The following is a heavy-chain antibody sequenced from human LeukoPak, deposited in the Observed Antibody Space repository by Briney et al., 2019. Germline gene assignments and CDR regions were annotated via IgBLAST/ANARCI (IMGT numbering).Heavy chain of an antibody. Sequence: GGSLRLSCAASGFTFSDFYMSWIRQAPGKGLEWVSYISSSGSTIYYADSVKGRFTISRDNAKNSLYLQMNSLRAEDTAVYYCARGVSVVVTAMNAFDIWGQGTMVTVSS. CDR3: ARGVSVVVTAMNAFDI. CDR1: GFTFSDFY. J-gene: IGHJ3*02. CDR2: ISSSGSTI. V-gene: IGHV3-11*01. D-gene: IGHD2-21*02.